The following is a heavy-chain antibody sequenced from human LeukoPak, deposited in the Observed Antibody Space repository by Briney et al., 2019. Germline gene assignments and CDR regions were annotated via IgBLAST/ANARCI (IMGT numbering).Heavy chain of an antibody. CDR2: IYSGGST. CDR3: AKSRIAVAGTGFDD. V-gene: IGHV3-53*01. D-gene: IGHD6-19*01. CDR1: GFTVSSNY. J-gene: IGHJ4*02. Sequence: GGSLRLSCAASGFTVSSNYMSWVRQAPGKGLEWVSVIYSGGSTYYANSVKGRFTISRDNPKNTLYLQMNSLRAEDTAVYYCAKSRIAVAGTGFDDWGQGTLVTVSS.